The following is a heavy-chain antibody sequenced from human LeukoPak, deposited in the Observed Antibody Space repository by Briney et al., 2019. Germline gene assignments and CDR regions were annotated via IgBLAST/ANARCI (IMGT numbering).Heavy chain of an antibody. CDR2: XXGXXGXT. CDR1: GXXXXXXX. CDR3: AKEGSSSWPNYFDY. V-gene: IGHV3-23*01. D-gene: IGHD6-13*01. Sequence: GGSLRLSCAXXGXXXXXXXXXXXXXAXXXXLXXVXVXXGXXGXTHYXDSXKGRXTISRDNSKKTLYLQMNSLRGEDTXVYYCAKEGSSSWPNYFDYWGQGTLVTVSS. J-gene: IGHJ4*02.